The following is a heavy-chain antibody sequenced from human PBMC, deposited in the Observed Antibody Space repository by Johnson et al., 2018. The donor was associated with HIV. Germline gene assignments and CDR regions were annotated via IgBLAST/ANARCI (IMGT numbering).Heavy chain of an antibody. CDR3: ARDGESQQLPLGDAFDV. Sequence: QLVESGGGLVQPGGSLRLSCAASGFTVSSNYMNWVRQAPGTGLQWVSIIFSGGSTYYADSVRGRFTISRDNSRNTLYLQMNSLRAEDTAMYYCARDGESQQLPLGDAFDVWGQGTLVTVSS. D-gene: IGHD6-13*01. J-gene: IGHJ3*01. V-gene: IGHV3-66*01. CDR2: IFSGGST. CDR1: GFTVSSNY.